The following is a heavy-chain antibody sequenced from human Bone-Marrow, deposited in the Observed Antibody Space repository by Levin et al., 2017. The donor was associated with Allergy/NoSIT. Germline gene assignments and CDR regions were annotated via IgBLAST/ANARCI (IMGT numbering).Heavy chain of an antibody. CDR2: IYYSGST. CDR1: GGSINTYY. V-gene: IGHV4-59*08. Sequence: SETLSLTCTVSGGSINTYYWSWIRQPPGKGLEWIGYIYYSGSTNYNPSLKSRVTISVDTSKNQFSLKLTSLTAADTAVYYCARKTYGFDIWGQGTMVTVSS. J-gene: IGHJ3*02. CDR3: ARKTYGFDI.